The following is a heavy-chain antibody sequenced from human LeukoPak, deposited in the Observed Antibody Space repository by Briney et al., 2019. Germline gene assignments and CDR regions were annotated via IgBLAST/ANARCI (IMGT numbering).Heavy chain of an antibody. CDR1: GXSISSYY. D-gene: IGHD6-13*01. Sequence: SETLSLTCTGSGXSISSYYGSWIRQPAGKGLEWIGHIYNSGSTNYNPSLKGRVTMSVATSKNQFSLHLSSVTAADTAVYYCARSAFLVTAPGLYYFDYWGQGTLVAVSS. J-gene: IGHJ4*02. CDR2: IYNSGST. V-gene: IGHV4-4*07. CDR3: ARSAFLVTAPGLYYFDY.